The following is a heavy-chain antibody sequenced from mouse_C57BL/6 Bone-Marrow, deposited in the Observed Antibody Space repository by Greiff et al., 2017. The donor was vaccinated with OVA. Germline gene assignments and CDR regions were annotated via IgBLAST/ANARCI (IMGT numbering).Heavy chain of an antibody. CDR2: ISDGGSYT. D-gene: IGHD1-1*01. V-gene: IGHV5-4*01. J-gene: IGHJ3*01. Sequence: EVHLVESGGGLVKPGGSLKLSCAASGFTFSSYAMSWVRQTPEKRLEWVATISDGGSYTYYPDNVKGRFTISRDNAKNNLYLQMSHLKSEDTAMYYCARDHGSSGSSRPWFAYWGQGTLVTVSA. CDR3: ARDHGSSGSSRPWFAY. CDR1: GFTFSSYA.